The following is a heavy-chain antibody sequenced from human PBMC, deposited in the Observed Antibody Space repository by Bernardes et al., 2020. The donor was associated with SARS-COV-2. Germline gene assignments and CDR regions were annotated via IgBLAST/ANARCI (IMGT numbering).Heavy chain of an antibody. Sequence: GSLKISCKGSGYTFTNYWIGWVRQMSGKGLEWMGTIYPGDSDTVYSPSFQGQVTISADKSITTVYLQWTSLKATDTAMYYCARGPSGNHRTYCTGGRCFPENYAQAFDYWGQGTLVTVSS. CDR2: IYPGDSDT. D-gene: IGHD2-15*01. CDR1: GYTFTNYW. V-gene: IGHV5-51*01. J-gene: IGHJ4*02. CDR3: ARGPSGNHRTYCTGGRCFPENYAQAFDY.